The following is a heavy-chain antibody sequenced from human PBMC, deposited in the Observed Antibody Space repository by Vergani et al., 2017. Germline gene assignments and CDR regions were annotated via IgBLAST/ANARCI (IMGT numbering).Heavy chain of an antibody. J-gene: IGHJ5*02. CDR3: ARGGLARYYDFWSGQGWFDP. V-gene: IGHV4-59*01. Sequence: QVQLQESGPGLVKPSETLSLTCTVSGGSISSYYWSWIRQPPGTGLEWIGYIYYSGSTNYNPSLKSRVTISVDTSKNQFSLKLSSVTAADTAVYYCARGGLARYYDFWSGQGWFDPWGQGTLVTVSS. CDR2: IYYSGST. D-gene: IGHD3-3*01. CDR1: GGSISSYY.